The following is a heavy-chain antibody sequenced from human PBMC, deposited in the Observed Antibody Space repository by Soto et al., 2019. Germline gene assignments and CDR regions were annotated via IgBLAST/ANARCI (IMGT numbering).Heavy chain of an antibody. CDR2: MRADSGDT. J-gene: IGHJ5*02. D-gene: IGHD3-3*02. CDR1: GDSFKNFD. V-gene: IGHV1-8*01. CDR3: ARYIFGQGFKA. Sequence: QVQLVQPGAEVRKPGASVKVSCKASGDSFKNFDFNWVRQPSGQGLEWIGWMRADSGDTGHAQKFQGRVTMTRDTSMSTAYMELRILRVEDTAVYNCARYIFGQGFKAWGQGTLVFVSS.